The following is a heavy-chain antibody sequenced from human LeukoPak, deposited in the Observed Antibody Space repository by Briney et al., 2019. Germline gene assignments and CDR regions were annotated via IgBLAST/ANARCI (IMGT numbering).Heavy chain of an antibody. J-gene: IGHJ4*02. CDR2: ILPSGTS. CDR1: GDSMSSFY. D-gene: IGHD3-10*01. CDR3: ARESVIRGVSHFDY. V-gene: IGHV4-4*07. Sequence: SETLSLTCTVSGDSMSSFYWNWIRRPAGKGLEWIGRILPSGTSFSIPSLRSRLTMSLDTSKSQFSLRLNSVTAADTAVYYCARESVIRGVSHFDYWGQGTLVTVSA.